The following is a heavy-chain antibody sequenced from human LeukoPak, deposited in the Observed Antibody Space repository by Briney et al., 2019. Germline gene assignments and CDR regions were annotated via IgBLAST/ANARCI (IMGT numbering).Heavy chain of an antibody. D-gene: IGHD1-1*01. CDR3: ARDPWEANNSAGPLAHDI. CDR2: IYYSGST. CDR1: GDSISSYY. V-gene: IGHV4-59*01. Sequence: SETLSLTCTVSGDSISSYYWSWSRQPPAKGLEWSGYIYYSGSTNYNPSLKSRGTISVDTSKNQFSLKLHSVTAADTAVYYCARDPWEANNSAGPLAHDIWGQGTMVTVSS. J-gene: IGHJ3*02.